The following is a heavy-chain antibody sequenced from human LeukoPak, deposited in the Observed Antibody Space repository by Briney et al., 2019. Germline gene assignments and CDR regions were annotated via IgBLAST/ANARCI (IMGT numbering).Heavy chain of an antibody. CDR3: ASSGGSYYYHYMDV. Sequence: PGGSLRLSCAASAFTFSSYWMHWVRQAPGKGLVWVSRINSDGSSTSYADSVKGRFTISRDNAKNTLYLQMNSLRAEDTAVYYCASSGGSYYYHYMDVWGKGTTVTVSS. D-gene: IGHD3-16*01. J-gene: IGHJ6*03. CDR2: INSDGSST. CDR1: AFTFSSYW. V-gene: IGHV3-74*01.